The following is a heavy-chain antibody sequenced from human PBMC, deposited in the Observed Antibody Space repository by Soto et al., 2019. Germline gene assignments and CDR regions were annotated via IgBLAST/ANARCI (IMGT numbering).Heavy chain of an antibody. CDR1: GGTFSSYA. V-gene: IGHV1-69*01. Sequence: QVQLVQSGAEVKKPGSSVKVSCKASGGTFSSYAISWVRQAPGQGLEWMGGIIPIFGTANYAQKFQGRVTITADESTSTAYMEPSSLRSEDTAVYYCARGGGYCSSTSCTYYYYGMDVWGQGTTVTVSS. D-gene: IGHD2-2*03. CDR2: IIPIFGTA. CDR3: ARGGGYCSSTSCTYYYYGMDV. J-gene: IGHJ6*02.